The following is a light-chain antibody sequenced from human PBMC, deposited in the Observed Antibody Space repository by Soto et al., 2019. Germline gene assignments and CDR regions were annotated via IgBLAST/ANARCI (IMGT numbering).Light chain of an antibody. J-gene: IGKJ5*01. CDR3: QQRSNWPKLT. CDR1: QSVSSY. CDR2: DAS. Sequence: EIVLTQSPATLSLSPVERATLSCMASQSVSSYLSWYQQKPGQAPRLLIYDASNRATGIPARFSGSGSGTDFTLTISSLEPEDFAVYYCQQRSNWPKLTFGQGTRLEI. V-gene: IGKV3-11*01.